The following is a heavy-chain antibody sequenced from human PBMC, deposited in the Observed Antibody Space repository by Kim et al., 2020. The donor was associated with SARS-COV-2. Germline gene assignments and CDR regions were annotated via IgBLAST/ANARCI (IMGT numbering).Heavy chain of an antibody. Sequence: GGSLRLSCAASGFTFSTFPMSWVRQAPGKGLEWVSTISGSGGNTFYADSVKGRFTISRDNSKNTLYLQMNSLRAEDTAVYFCTRIVAGVDYWGQGTLVTV. CDR2: ISGSGGNT. CDR1: GFTFSTFP. D-gene: IGHD3-22*01. J-gene: IGHJ4*02. V-gene: IGHV3-23*01. CDR3: TRIVAGVDY.